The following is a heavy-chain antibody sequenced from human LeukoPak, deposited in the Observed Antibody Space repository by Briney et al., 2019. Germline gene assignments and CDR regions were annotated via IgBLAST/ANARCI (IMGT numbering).Heavy chain of an antibody. CDR1: GGSISSYY. Sequence: SETLSLTCTVSGGSISSYYWSWIRQPPGKGLEWIGYIYYSGSTNYNPSLKSRVTISVDTSKNQFSLKLSSVTAADTAVYYCARLTYSGYDRAYYFDYWGQGTLVTVSS. V-gene: IGHV4-59*08. J-gene: IGHJ4*02. CDR2: IYYSGST. D-gene: IGHD5-12*01. CDR3: ARLTYSGYDRAYYFDY.